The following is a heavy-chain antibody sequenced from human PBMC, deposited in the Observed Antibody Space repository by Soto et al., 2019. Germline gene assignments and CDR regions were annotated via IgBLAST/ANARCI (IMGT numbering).Heavy chain of an antibody. J-gene: IGHJ4*02. Sequence: QVQLVESGGGVVQPGKSLRLSCAASGFTFSSYTMHWVRQAPGRGLQWVAVVSYDGTNTYYEDSVRGRFTISRDNSNSTTYLQMNSLRPEDTALYYCVIETGPDGADNWGQGTLVTVSS. D-gene: IGHD3-16*01. CDR2: VSYDGTNT. CDR1: GFTFSSYT. CDR3: VIETGPDGADN. V-gene: IGHV3-30*04.